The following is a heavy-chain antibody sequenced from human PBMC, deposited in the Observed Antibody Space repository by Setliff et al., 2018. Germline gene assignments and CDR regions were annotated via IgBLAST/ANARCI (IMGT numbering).Heavy chain of an antibody. CDR2: IWDDGGNK. V-gene: IGHV3-33*08. CDR3: VRGPPGSGFAFES. D-gene: IGHD6-19*01. Sequence: PGGSLRLSCAASGFTFSTYRMHWVRQAPGKGLEWVAVIWDDGGNKYHADSVKGRFTISRDNSKNTLYLQMNSLRPEDTAVYYCVRGPPGSGFAFESWGQGTLVTVSS. J-gene: IGHJ4*02. CDR1: GFTFSTYR.